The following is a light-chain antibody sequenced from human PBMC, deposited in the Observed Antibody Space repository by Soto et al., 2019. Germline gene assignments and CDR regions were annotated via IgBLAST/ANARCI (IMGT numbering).Light chain of an antibody. CDR2: GTS. CDR1: PSLTNTY. Sequence: EIVLTQSPGTLSLSPGERATLSCRASPSLTNTYLAWYQQKPGQAPRLLIFGTSNRATGIPDRFSGSGSGADFTLTITRLEPEDFAVYYCHQYTSSPRTFGPGTKVDIK. CDR3: HQYTSSPRT. V-gene: IGKV3-20*01. J-gene: IGKJ1*01.